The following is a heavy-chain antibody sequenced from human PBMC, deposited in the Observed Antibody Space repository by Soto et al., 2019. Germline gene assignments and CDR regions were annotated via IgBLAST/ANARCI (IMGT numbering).Heavy chain of an antibody. CDR3: ARGLHH. V-gene: IGHV4-31*03. Sequence: QVQLQESGPGLVKPSQTLSLTCTVSGGSISSGGYYWSWIRQHPGKGLEWIGSIYYSGSTYYNPSXXSRXTRSVDTSKNQFSPKRSSVTAASTAVYYCARGLHHWGPGTLVTVSS. CDR1: GGSISSGGYY. J-gene: IGHJ4*02. CDR2: IYYSGST.